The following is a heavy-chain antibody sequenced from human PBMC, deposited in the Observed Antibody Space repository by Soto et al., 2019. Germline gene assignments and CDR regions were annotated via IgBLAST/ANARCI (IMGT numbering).Heavy chain of an antibody. V-gene: IGHV1-58*02. CDR3: AAEGIDSGYDFAFDI. D-gene: IGHD5-12*01. Sequence: SVKVSCKASGFTFTSSAMQWVRQARGQRLEWIGWIVVGSGNTNYAQKFQERVTITRDMSTSTAYMELSSLRSEDTAVYYCAAEGIDSGYDFAFDIWGQGTMVTVSS. CDR2: IVVGSGNT. CDR1: GFTFTSSA. J-gene: IGHJ3*02.